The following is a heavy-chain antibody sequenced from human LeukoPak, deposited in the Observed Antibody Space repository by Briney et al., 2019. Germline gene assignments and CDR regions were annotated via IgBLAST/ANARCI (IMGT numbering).Heavy chain of an antibody. CDR1: GYTFTSYG. V-gene: IGHV1-18*01. D-gene: IGHD3-9*01. J-gene: IGHJ4*02. CDR2: ISAYNGNT. Sequence: RASVKVSCKASGYTFTSYGISWVRQAPGQGLEWMGWISAYNGNTNYAQKLQGRVTMTTDTSTSTAYMELRSLRSDDTAVYYCARGSPGYFDWLSPFDYWGQGTLVTVSS. CDR3: ARGSPGYFDWLSPFDY.